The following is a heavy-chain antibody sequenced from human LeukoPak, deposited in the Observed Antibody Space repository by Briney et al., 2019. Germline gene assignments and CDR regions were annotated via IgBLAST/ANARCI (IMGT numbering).Heavy chain of an antibody. CDR1: GYSFTTSW. Sequence: GDSLRISCKVSGYSFTTSWIGWVGKMPGKALKWMGIIYPVDSDTRYSPSFQGQVTISADKSISTAYLQWSSLKASDTAMYYCASLLPNYYDSSGYYGWFDPWGQGTLVTVSS. CDR2: IYPVDSDT. D-gene: IGHD3-22*01. CDR3: ASLLPNYYDSSGYYGWFDP. J-gene: IGHJ5*02. V-gene: IGHV5-51*01.